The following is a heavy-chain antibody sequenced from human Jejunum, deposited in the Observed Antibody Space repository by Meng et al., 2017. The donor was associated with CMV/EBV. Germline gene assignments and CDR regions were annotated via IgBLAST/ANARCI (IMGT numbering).Heavy chain of an antibody. CDR1: GYTKSNAW. J-gene: IGHJ5*01. CDR3: ATGGGWFDS. Sequence: SCEVSGYTKSNAWISGVRKARGEGQEWVDRRKRKTEGGTIDYDATVKGKFTISRDDSKNTLYLQMNSLKTEDTAVYYCATGGGWFDSWGQGTLVTVSS. D-gene: IGHD1-26*01. CDR2: RKRKTEGGTI. V-gene: IGHV3-15*01.